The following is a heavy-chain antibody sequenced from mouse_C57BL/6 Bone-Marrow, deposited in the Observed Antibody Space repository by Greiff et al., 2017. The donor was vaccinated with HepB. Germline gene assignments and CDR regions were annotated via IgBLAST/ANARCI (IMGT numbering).Heavy chain of an antibody. Sequence: EVKLMESGGGLVKPGGSLKLSCAASGFTFSIYAMSWVRQTPEKRLEWVATISDGGSYTYYPDNVKGRFTISRDNAKNNLYLQMSHLKSEDTAMYYCARDPYDYWGQGTLVTVSA. CDR2: ISDGGSYT. CDR1: GFTFSIYA. V-gene: IGHV5-4*01. J-gene: IGHJ3*01. D-gene: IGHD2-10*02. CDR3: ARDPYDY.